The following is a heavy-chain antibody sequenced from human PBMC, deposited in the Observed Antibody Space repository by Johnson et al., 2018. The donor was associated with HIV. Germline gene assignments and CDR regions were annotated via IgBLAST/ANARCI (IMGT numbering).Heavy chain of an antibody. CDR1: GFTFDDYA. CDR2: ISWNSGSI. J-gene: IGHJ3*02. Sequence: EVQVVESGGGLVKRGGSLRLSCAASGFTFDDYAMHWVRQAPGKGLEWVSGISWNSGSIGYADSVKGRFTISRDNSKNTLYLQINSLRAEDTAVYYCARGGYSTILDAFDIWGQVTMVTVSS. D-gene: IGHD6-13*01. CDR3: ARGGYSTILDAFDI. V-gene: IGHV3-9*01.